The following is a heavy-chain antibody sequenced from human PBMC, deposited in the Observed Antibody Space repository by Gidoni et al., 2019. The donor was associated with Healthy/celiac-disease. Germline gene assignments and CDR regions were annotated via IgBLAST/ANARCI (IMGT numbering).Heavy chain of an antibody. V-gene: IGHV4-34*01. CDR1: GGSFSGYY. CDR2: INHSGST. Sequence: QVQLQQWGAGLLKPSETLSLTCAVYGGSFSGYYWSWIRQPPGKGLEWIGEINHSGSTNYNPSLKSRVTISVDTSKNQFSLKLSSVTAADTAVYYCARDGVDTAMVPDDWGQGTLVTVSS. J-gene: IGHJ4*02. CDR3: ARDGVDTAMVPDD. D-gene: IGHD5-18*01.